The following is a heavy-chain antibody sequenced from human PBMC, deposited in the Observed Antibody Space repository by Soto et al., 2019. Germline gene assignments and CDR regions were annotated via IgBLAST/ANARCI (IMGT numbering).Heavy chain of an antibody. D-gene: IGHD3-3*01. CDR2: ISGSGGNT. J-gene: IGHJ5*02. Sequence: EVQLLESGGGLVQPGGSLRLSCAASGFTFSNYDMSWVRQAPGKGLEWVSVISGSGGNTYYADSVKGRFTISRDNSKNTLYLQMNSLRAEDTAIYYCARLQAIYGVLKNGIRFDPWGQGTLVTVSS. V-gene: IGHV3-23*01. CDR3: ARLQAIYGVLKNGIRFDP. CDR1: GFTFSNYD.